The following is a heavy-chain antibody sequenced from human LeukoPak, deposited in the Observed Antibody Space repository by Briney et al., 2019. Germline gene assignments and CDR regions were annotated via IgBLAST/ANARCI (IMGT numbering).Heavy chain of an antibody. V-gene: IGHV4-59*01. D-gene: IGHD3-9*01. CDR2: LSKSGNT. Sequence: SETLSLTCTVSGGSISSYYWSWIRLPPGKGLEWIGYLSKSGNTNYSPSLKSRVTIFGDTSKNQFFLKLSSVTAADTAVYYCARARYVNSFYAFDIWGQGPLFTVSS. J-gene: IGHJ3*02. CDR1: GGSISSYY. CDR3: ARARYVNSFYAFDI.